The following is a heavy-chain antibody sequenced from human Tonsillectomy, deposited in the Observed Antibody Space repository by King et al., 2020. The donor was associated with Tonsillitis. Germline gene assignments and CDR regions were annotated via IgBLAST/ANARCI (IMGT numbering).Heavy chain of an antibody. CDR2: ISYDGSKK. Sequence: VQLVESGGGVVQPGRSLRLSCAASGFTFSTFAMHWVRQAPGKGLEWVALISYDGSKKNYADSVKGRFTISRDNSKNTLHLQMSSLRVEDTAVYYCARTRYDRSGSYSRFDYWGQGTLVTVSS. CDR3: ARTRYDRSGSYSRFDY. J-gene: IGHJ4*02. CDR1: GFTFSTFA. V-gene: IGHV3-30*15. D-gene: IGHD3-22*01.